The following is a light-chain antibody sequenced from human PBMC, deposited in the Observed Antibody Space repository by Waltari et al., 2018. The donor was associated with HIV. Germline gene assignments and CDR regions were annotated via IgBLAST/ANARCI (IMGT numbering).Light chain of an antibody. J-gene: IGLJ2*01. CDR2: DDN. Sequence: QSVLTPPPSASGTLGQRVTISCSGRRSNIGSNTVNWYQQLPGTAPKLLISDDNRRPSGVPARFSGSKSGTSASLAISGLQSEDEADYYCAAWDDNLNGLFGGGTKLTVL. V-gene: IGLV1-44*01. CDR3: AAWDDNLNGL. CDR1: RSNIGSNT.